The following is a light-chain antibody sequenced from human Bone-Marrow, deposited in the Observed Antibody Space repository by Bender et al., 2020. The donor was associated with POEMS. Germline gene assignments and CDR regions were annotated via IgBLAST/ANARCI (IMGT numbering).Light chain of an antibody. CDR2: RNN. V-gene: IGLV1-47*01. CDR3: SSDAGVVI. J-gene: IGLJ2*01. CDR1: GSNIGGYP. Sequence: QSVLTQPPSVSGTPGQRVTISCSGSGSNIGGYPVNWYQQLPGTAPRLLIYRNNQRPSGVPDRFSASKSGTSASLAISGLRSEDEADYWCSSDAGVVIFGGGTKLTVL.